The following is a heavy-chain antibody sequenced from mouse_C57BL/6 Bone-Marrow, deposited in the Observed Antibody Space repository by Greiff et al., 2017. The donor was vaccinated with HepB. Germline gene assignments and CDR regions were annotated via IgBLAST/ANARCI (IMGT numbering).Heavy chain of an antibody. CDR2: IHPNSGST. CDR1: GYTFTSYW. D-gene: IGHD2-4*01. CDR3: ASYDYDMGYNAMDY. V-gene: IGHV1-64*01. J-gene: IGHJ4*01. Sequence: QVQLQQPGAELVKPGASVKLSCKASGYTFTSYWMHWVKQRPGQGLEWIGMIHPNSGSTNYNEKFKSKATLTVDNSSSTAYMQLSSLTSEDSAVYYCASYDYDMGYNAMDYWGQGTSVTVSS.